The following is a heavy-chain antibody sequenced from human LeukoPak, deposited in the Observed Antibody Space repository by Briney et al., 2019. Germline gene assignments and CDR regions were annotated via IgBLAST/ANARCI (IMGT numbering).Heavy chain of an antibody. CDR1: GGSFSGYY. V-gene: IGHV4-34*01. CDR2: INHSGST. J-gene: IGHJ5*02. CDR3: ARGGIAAANWFDP. Sequence: SETLSLTCAVYGGSFSGYYWSWIHQPPGKGLEWIGEINHSGSTNYNPPLKSRVTISVDTSKNQFSLKLSPVTAADTAVYYCARGGIAAANWFDPWGQGTLVTVSS. D-gene: IGHD6-13*01.